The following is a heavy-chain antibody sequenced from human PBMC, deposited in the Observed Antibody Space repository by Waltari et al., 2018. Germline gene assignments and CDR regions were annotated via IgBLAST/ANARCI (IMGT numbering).Heavy chain of an antibody. CDR2: IIPIFGTA. J-gene: IGHJ6*02. CDR1: GGTFSSYA. CDR3: ASIVDCSGGSCYYYYGMDV. Sequence: QVQLVQSGAEVKKPGSSVKVSCKASGGTFSSYAISWVRKAPGQGLEWMGGIIPIFGTANYAQKFQGRVTITADESTSTAYMELSSLRSEDTAVYYCASIVDCSGGSCYYYYGMDVWGQGTTVTVSS. D-gene: IGHD2-15*01. V-gene: IGHV1-69*12.